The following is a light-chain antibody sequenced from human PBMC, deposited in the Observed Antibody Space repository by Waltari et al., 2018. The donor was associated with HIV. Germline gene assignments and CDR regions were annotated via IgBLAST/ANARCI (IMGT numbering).Light chain of an antibody. CDR2: DVS. Sequence: QSALTQPASVSGNPGKSVTITCTGTDIDIGNYNLVSWFQQHPGKAPKLLIYDVSKRPSGVSSRFSGSKSGYFASLTISWLLTEDESSYYCLTYVSKTSTWQFGGGTYLTV. CDR3: LTYVSKTSTWQ. J-gene: IGLJ3*02. CDR1: DIDIGNYNL. V-gene: IGLV2-23*02.